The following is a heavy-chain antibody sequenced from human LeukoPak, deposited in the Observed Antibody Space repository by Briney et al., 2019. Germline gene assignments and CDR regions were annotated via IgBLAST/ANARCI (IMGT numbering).Heavy chain of an antibody. Sequence: SETLSLTCTVSGGSISSYYWSWIRQPPGKGLEWIGYIYYSGSTNYNPSLKSRVTISVDTSKNQFSLILSSVTPADTAVYFCARSVRGVPLDYWGQGILVTVSS. D-gene: IGHD3-10*01. CDR1: GGSISSYY. CDR2: IYYSGST. V-gene: IGHV4-59*01. J-gene: IGHJ4*02. CDR3: ARSVRGVPLDY.